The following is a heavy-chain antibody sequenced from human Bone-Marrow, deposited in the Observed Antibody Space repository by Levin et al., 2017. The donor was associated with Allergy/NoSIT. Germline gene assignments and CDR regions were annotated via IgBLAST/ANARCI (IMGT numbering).Heavy chain of an antibody. Sequence: PSETLSLTCNVSGVSINNYFWTWIRQPPGKGLEWIGYIYSTATTSYNPSLKSRVTMSIDTSKNQSALKLSSVTAADTAVYYCARAGDWESSVWYGTQDYAMDVWGQGTTVTVSS. CDR1: GVSINNYF. V-gene: IGHV4-59*01. CDR2: IYSTATT. CDR3: ARAGDWESSVWYGTQDYAMDV. D-gene: IGHD6-19*01. J-gene: IGHJ6*02.